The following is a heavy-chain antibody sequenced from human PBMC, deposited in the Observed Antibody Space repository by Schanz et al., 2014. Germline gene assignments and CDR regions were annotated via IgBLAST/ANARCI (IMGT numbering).Heavy chain of an antibody. D-gene: IGHD3-10*01. V-gene: IGHV3-23*04. CDR3: AKGRFGELSAFDI. Sequence: EVQLVESGGGLVQPGGSLRLSCTASGFTFSSYAMSWVRQAPGKGLEWVSAISGSGGSTYYADSVKGRFTISRDNSKNTLYLQMNSLRAEDTAVDYCAKGRFGELSAFDIWGRGTMVTVSS. CDR1: GFTFSSYA. CDR2: ISGSGGST. J-gene: IGHJ3*02.